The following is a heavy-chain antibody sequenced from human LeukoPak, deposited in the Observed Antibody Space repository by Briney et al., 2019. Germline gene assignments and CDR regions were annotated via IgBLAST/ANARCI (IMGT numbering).Heavy chain of an antibody. Sequence: SVKVSCKASGGTFSSYAISWVRQAPGQGLEWMGGIIPIFGTANYAQKFQGRVTITTDESTSTAYMELSSLRAEDTAVYYCASGYDYVWGSSPQTLDAFDIWGQGTMVTVSS. V-gene: IGHV1-69*05. D-gene: IGHD3-16*01. CDR1: GGTFSSYA. CDR2: IIPIFGTA. J-gene: IGHJ3*02. CDR3: ASGYDYVWGSSPQTLDAFDI.